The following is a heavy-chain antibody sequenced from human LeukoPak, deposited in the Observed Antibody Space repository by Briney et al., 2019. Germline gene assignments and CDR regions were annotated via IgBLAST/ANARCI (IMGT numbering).Heavy chain of an antibody. Sequence: ASVKVSCKASGYTFTSYGISWVRQAPGQGLEWMGWISAYNGNTNYAQKLQGRVTMTTDTSTSTAYMELRSLRSDDTAVYYCARDPRDGWDYYYYYMDVWGKGTTVTVSS. D-gene: IGHD1-26*01. J-gene: IGHJ6*03. V-gene: IGHV1-18*01. CDR2: ISAYNGNT. CDR1: GYTFTSYG. CDR3: ARDPRDGWDYYYYYMDV.